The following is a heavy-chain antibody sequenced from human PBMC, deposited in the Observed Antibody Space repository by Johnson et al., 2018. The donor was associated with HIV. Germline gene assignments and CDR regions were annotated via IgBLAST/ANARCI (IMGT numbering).Heavy chain of an antibody. CDR2: IKSKTDGGTT. J-gene: IGHJ3*02. D-gene: IGHD1-26*01. CDR1: GFTFSNAW. CDR3: ARDQSGSYVWWAHDAFDI. V-gene: IGHV3-15*01. Sequence: MLLVESGGGLVKPGGSLRLSCAASGFTFSNAWMSWVRQAPGKGLEWVGRIKSKTDGGTTDYAAPVKGRFTISRDDSKNTLYLQMNSLRAEDTAVYYCARDQSGSYVWWAHDAFDIWGQGTMVTVSS.